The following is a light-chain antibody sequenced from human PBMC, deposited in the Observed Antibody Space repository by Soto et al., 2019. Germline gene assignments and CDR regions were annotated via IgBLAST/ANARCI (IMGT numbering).Light chain of an antibody. J-gene: IGKJ5*01. CDR2: LVS. V-gene: IGKV2-28*01. CDR3: LQTLQGVT. Sequence: DVVMTQSPRSLPVTLGQPASISCRSSQSLVFSDGNTYLNWYLQKPGQSPQLLIYLVSNRASGVPDRFSGSGTGTDFTLSVSRVEAEDVGTYYCLQTLQGVTFGQGTRLEIK. CDR1: QSLVFSDGNTY.